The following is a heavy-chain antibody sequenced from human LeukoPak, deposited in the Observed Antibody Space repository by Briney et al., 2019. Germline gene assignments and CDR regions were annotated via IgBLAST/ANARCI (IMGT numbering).Heavy chain of an antibody. J-gene: IGHJ4*02. V-gene: IGHV4-59*01. Sequence: PSETLSLTCTVSGGSISNYYWSWIRQPPGKRLEWIGYIFSSGSTKYNPSLKSQVTISADTSQNQFSLKLSSVTAADTAVYYCASRKLGNDYWGQGTLVTVSS. CDR3: ASRKLGNDY. CDR2: IFSSGST. CDR1: GGSISNYY. D-gene: IGHD7-27*01.